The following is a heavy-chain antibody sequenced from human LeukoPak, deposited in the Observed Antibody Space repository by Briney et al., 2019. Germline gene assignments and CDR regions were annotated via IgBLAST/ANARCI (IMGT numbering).Heavy chain of an antibody. V-gene: IGHV3-9*01. Sequence: GGSLRLSCAASGFTFDDYAMHWVRQAPGKGLEWVSGISLNSGSIFYADSVKGRFTISRDNAKNSLYLQMNSLRAEDTALYYCAKDIATGNRLYYFDYWGQGTLVTVSS. CDR3: AKDIATGNRLYYFDY. CDR2: ISLNSGSI. D-gene: IGHD1-14*01. J-gene: IGHJ4*02. CDR1: GFTFDDYA.